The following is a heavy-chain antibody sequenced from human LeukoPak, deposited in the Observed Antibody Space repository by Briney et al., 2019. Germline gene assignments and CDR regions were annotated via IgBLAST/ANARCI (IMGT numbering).Heavy chain of an antibody. Sequence: PGGSLRLSCAASGFTFSSYAMSWVRQAPGKGLEWVSAISGSGGSTYYADSVKGRFTISRDNSKNTLYLQMNSLRAEDTAVYYCGTDLAVGGYGYWFDPWGQGTLVTVSS. D-gene: IGHD6-19*01. CDR1: GFTFSSYA. CDR3: GTDLAVGGYGYWFDP. CDR2: ISGSGGST. J-gene: IGHJ5*02. V-gene: IGHV3-23*01.